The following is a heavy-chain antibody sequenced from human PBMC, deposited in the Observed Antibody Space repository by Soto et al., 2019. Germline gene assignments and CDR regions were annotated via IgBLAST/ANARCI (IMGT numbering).Heavy chain of an antibody. D-gene: IGHD2-15*01. CDR3: VRTSLVVAAATREDY. Sequence: EVQLVESGGGLVQPGGSLRLPCAASGFTFGATWMPWARQAQGKGLVWVSRINSDGSSPSNADSVKGRFTISRDNAKNTLYLQMNSMRAEDTAVYYCVRTSLVVAAATREDYWGQGTLVTVSS. J-gene: IGHJ4*02. V-gene: IGHV3-74*01. CDR1: GFTFGATW. CDR2: INSDGSSP.